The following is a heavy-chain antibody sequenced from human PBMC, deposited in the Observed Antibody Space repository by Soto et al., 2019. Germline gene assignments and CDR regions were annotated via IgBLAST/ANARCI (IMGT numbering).Heavy chain of an antibody. CDR1: GFTFIIYE. V-gene: IGHV3-48*03. D-gene: IGHD4-4*01. CDR3: ARDPAIYSGKFDYGLDA. Sequence: GGSLRLSCAVSGFTFIIYEMNWVRQAPGKGLEWVSYIGTSGKTIYYADSVRGRFTISRDNAKNSLYLQMNSLRAEDTAVYFCARDPAIYSGKFDYGLDAWGRGTTVTVSS. CDR2: IGTSGKTI. J-gene: IGHJ6*02.